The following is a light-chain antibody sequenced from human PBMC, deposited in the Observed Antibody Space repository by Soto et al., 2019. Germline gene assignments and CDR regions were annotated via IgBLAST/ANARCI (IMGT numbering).Light chain of an antibody. Sequence: DIQMTQSPSTLSASVGDRVTITCRASQSINRRLAWYQQKPGKAPNLLIYDASTLESGVPARFSGGDSGTEFTLTISSLQPDDFTTFYCRQYNSYPWTFGQGTKVDIK. J-gene: IGKJ1*01. V-gene: IGKV1-5*01. CDR1: QSINRR. CDR3: RQYNSYPWT. CDR2: DAS.